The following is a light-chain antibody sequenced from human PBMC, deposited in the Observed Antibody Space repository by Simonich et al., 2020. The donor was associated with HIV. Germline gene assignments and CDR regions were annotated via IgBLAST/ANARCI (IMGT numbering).Light chain of an antibody. Sequence: DIVMTQSPDSLAVSLGARATINCKSSQSVLYSSNNKNYLTWYQQKPGQPPKLLIYWASTRESGVPDLFSGRGSGTDFTLTISSLKAEDVAVYYCQQYHSIPPTFGGGTKVEIK. CDR2: WAS. J-gene: IGKJ4*01. CDR1: QSVLYSSNNKNY. V-gene: IGKV4-1*01. CDR3: QQYHSIPPT.